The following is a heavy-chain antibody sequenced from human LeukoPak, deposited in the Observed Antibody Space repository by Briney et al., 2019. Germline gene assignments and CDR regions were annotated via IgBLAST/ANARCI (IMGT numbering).Heavy chain of an antibody. D-gene: IGHD3-22*01. CDR2: INHSGST. V-gene: IGHV4-34*01. CDR3: AKLPEGYDSSGYQDY. CDR1: GGSFSGYY. Sequence: SETLSLTCAVYGGSFSGYYWSWIRQPPGKGLEWIGEINHSGSTNYNPSLKSRVTISVDTSKNQFSLKLSSVTAADTALYYCAKLPEGYDSSGYQDYWGQGTLVTVSS. J-gene: IGHJ4*02.